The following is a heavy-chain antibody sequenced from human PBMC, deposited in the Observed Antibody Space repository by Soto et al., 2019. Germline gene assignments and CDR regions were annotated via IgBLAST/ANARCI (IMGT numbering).Heavy chain of an antibody. V-gene: IGHV1-18*01. CDR3: ARRYYDFWSGYNNWFDP. CDR2: ISAYNGNT. CDR1: GYTFTSYG. J-gene: IGHJ5*02. D-gene: IGHD3-3*01. Sequence: GASVKVSCKASGYTFTSYGISWVRQAPGQGLEWMGWISAYNGNTNYAQKLQGRVTITTDTSTSTAYMELRSLRSDDTAVYYCARRYYDFWSGYNNWFDPWGQGTLVTVSS.